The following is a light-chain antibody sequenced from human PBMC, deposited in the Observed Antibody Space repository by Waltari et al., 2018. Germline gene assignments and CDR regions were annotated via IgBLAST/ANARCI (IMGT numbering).Light chain of an antibody. V-gene: IGKV3-20*01. CDR2: GAS. CDR1: QSVSSSY. J-gene: IGKJ3*01. Sequence: IVLTQSPGTLSLSPGERATLSCRASQSVSSSYLAWYQQKPGQAPRLLIYGASSRATGIPDRFSGSGSGTDFTLTISRREPEDFAVYYCQQYGSSQFTFDPGTKVDIK. CDR3: QQYGSSQFT.